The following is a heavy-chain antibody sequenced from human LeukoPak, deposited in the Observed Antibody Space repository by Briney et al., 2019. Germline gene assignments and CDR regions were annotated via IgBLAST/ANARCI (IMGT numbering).Heavy chain of an antibody. D-gene: IGHD3-9*01. Sequence: PGRSLRLSCAASGFTLSTYGMHWVRQAPGKGLEWVAIISYDGSNKYYADSVKGRFTISRDNSKNTLYLQMNSLRAEDTAVYYCASPRRYFDWLLPFDYWGQGTLVTVSS. CDR2: ISYDGSNK. CDR3: ASPRRYFDWLLPFDY. V-gene: IGHV3-30*03. J-gene: IGHJ4*02. CDR1: GFTLSTYG.